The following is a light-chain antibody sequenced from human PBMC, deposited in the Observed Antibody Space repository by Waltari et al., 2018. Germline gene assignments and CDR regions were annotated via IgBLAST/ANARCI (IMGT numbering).Light chain of an antibody. CDR2: DVT. CDR3: CSYAGWSTWA. Sequence: QSALTQPASVSGADGQSITISFPGASTGVGDYNYESWYQQIPGKAPEVIIYDVTKRRSAISHRISGSRAGISAYLSISGLQAEVETHYYCCSYAGWSTWAFAGGTRVTV. V-gene: IGLV2-14*03. CDR1: STGVGDYNY. J-gene: IGLJ3*02.